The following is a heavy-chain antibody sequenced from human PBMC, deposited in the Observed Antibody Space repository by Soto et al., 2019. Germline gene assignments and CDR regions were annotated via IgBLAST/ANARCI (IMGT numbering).Heavy chain of an antibody. D-gene: IGHD5-12*01. CDR1: GGSISSYY. CDR2: IYYSGST. Sequence: SETLSLTCTVSGGSISSYYWSWIRQPPGKGLEWIGYIYYSGSTNYNPSLKSRVTISVDTSKNQFSLKLSSVTAADTAVYYCARLYSGYDYFTYYYYMDVWGKGTPVTVSS. V-gene: IGHV4-59*08. J-gene: IGHJ6*03. CDR3: ARLYSGYDYFTYYYYMDV.